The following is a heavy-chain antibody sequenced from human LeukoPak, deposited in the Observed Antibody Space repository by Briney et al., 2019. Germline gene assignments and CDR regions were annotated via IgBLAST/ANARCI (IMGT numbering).Heavy chain of an antibody. CDR2: INHSGST. CDR1: GGSFSGYY. J-gene: IGHJ4*02. Sequence: PLETLSLTCAVYGGSFSGYYWSWIRQPPGKGLEWIGEINHSGSTNYNPSLKSRVTISVDTSKNQFSLKLSSVTAADTAVYYCARAFRYYDILTGYKFPSTIAYYFDYWGQGTLVTVSS. CDR3: ARAFRYYDILTGYKFPSTIAYYFDY. V-gene: IGHV4-34*01. D-gene: IGHD3-9*01.